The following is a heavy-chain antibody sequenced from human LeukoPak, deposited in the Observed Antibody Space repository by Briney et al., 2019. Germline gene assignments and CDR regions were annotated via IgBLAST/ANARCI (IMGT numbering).Heavy chain of an antibody. CDR1: GYTFTSYD. Sequence: ASVRVSCKASGYTFTSYDINWVRQATGQGLEWMGWMNPNSGNTGYAQKFQGRVTITRNTSISTAYMELSSLRSEDTAVYYCARVGCSGGSCYDYWGQGTLVTVSS. CDR3: ARVGCSGGSCYDY. J-gene: IGHJ4*02. V-gene: IGHV1-8*03. D-gene: IGHD2-15*01. CDR2: MNPNSGNT.